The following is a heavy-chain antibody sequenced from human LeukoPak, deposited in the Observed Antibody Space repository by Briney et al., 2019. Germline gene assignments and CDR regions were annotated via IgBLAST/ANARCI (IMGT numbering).Heavy chain of an antibody. J-gene: IGHJ6*03. Sequence: SETLSLTCTVSGGSISSSSYYWGWIRQPPGKGLEWIGSIYYSGSTYYNPSLKSRVTISVDTSKNQFSLKLSSVTAADTAAYYCARRGIAARSNYYYVDVWGKGTTVTVSS. CDR1: GGSISSSSYY. V-gene: IGHV4-39*01. CDR2: IYYSGST. D-gene: IGHD6-6*01. CDR3: ARRGIAARSNYYYVDV.